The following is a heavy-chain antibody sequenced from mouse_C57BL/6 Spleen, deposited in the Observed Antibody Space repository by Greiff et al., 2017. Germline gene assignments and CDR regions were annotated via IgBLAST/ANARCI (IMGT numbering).Heavy chain of an antibody. D-gene: IGHD1-1*01. CDR2: INPNYGTT. J-gene: IGHJ3*01. CDR3: ASNYGSVAWFAY. CDR1: GYSFTDYN. V-gene: IGHV1-39*01. Sequence: VQLQQSGPELVKPGASVKISCKASGYSFTDYNMNWVKQSNGKSLEWIGVINPNYGTTSDNQKFKGKATLTVDQSSSTAYMQLNSLSSEGSAVYYFASNYGSVAWFAYWGQGTLVTVSA.